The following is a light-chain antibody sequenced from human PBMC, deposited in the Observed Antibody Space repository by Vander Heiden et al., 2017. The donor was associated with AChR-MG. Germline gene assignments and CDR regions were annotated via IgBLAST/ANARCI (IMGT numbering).Light chain of an antibody. CDR2: GNS. V-gene: IGLV1-40*01. CDR3: QSYDSSPL. Sequence: QSVLTPPPSVSGAPGPRVTIACTGSSSNIGAGYDVHWYQQLPGTAPKLLIYGNSNRPSGVPDRFSGSKSGTSASLAITGLQAEDEADYYCQSYDSSPLFGGGTKLTVL. CDR1: SSNIGAGYD. J-gene: IGLJ2*01.